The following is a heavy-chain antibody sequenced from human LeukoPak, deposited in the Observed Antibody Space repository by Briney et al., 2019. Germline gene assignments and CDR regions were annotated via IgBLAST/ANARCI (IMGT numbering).Heavy chain of an antibody. V-gene: IGHV4-39*07. D-gene: IGHD3-16*02. J-gene: IGHJ3*02. CDR1: GASISGSGYY. CDR2: IYYSGST. CDR3: AKVKYDYVWGSYRSDAFDI. Sequence: SETLSLTCTVSGASISGSGYYWGWIRQPPGKGLEWIGSIYYSGSTYYNPSLKSRVTISVDTSKNQFSLKLSSVTAADTAVYYCAKVKYDYVWGSYRSDAFDIWGQGTMVTVSS.